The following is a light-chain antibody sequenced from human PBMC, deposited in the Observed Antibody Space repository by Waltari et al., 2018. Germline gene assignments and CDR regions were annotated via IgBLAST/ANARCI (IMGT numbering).Light chain of an antibody. CDR1: GTINTW. V-gene: IGKV1-5*01. CDR3: QQYNSYPYT. CDR2: DAS. J-gene: IGKJ2*01. Sequence: DIQMTQSPSTLSASVGDSATITCRASGTINTWLAWYQQKPGKAPNLLIYDASSLQSGVPSRFSGSGSGTEFTLTISSLQPGDFATYHCQQYNSYPYTFGQGTKLEI.